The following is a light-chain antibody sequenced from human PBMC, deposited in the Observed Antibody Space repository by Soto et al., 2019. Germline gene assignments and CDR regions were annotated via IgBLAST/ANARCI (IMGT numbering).Light chain of an antibody. Sequence: QSVLTQPPSVSAAPGQTVTISCSGSSSNIGNNYVSWYQQLPGTAPKLLIYDNNKRPSGIPDRFSGSKSGTSATLGITGLQTGEEADYYCGTWDSSLSAGGVFGGGTKLTVL. J-gene: IGLJ3*02. CDR3: GTWDSSLSAGGV. CDR1: SSNIGNNY. V-gene: IGLV1-51*01. CDR2: DNN.